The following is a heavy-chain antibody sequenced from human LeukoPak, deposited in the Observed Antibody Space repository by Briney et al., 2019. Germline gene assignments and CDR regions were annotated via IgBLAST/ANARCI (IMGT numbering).Heavy chain of an antibody. D-gene: IGHD5-24*01. V-gene: IGHV3-7*03. Sequence: GGSLRLSCVASGFTFSNYWMNWVRQAPGKGLEWVANIKPDGGEQYYVDSVKGRFTISRDNADNSLYLQLSSLRAEDTAVYYCAREQRTFDYWGQGILVTISS. CDR2: IKPDGGEQ. J-gene: IGHJ4*02. CDR1: GFTFSNYW. CDR3: AREQRTFDY.